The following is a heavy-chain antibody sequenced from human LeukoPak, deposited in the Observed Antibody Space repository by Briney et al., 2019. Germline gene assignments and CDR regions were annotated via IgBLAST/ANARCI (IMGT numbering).Heavy chain of an antibody. Sequence: GGSLRLSCAASGFTFSSYWMHWARHSPEKGLVWVSRIDNNGRDTIYADSVKGRFTISRDNTRNTLHLQLGSLRVEDTAIYYCARGGGDHAFDIWGQGTMVTVSS. CDR2: IDNNGRDT. V-gene: IGHV3-74*01. D-gene: IGHD2-21*02. J-gene: IGHJ3*02. CDR1: GFTFSSYW. CDR3: ARGGGDHAFDI.